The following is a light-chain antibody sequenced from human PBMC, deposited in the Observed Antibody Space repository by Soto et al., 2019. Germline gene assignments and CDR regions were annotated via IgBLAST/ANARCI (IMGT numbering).Light chain of an antibody. CDR2: SNN. V-gene: IGLV1-44*01. CDR1: SSNIGRNT. J-gene: IGLJ2*01. Sequence: QAVVTQPPSASGTPGQGVTISCSGSSSNIGRNTVNWYQQLPGTAPKLLIYSNNQRPSGVPDRFSGSKSGTSASLAISGLQSEDEADYYCAAWDDSLNGVVFGGGTQLTVL. CDR3: AAWDDSLNGVV.